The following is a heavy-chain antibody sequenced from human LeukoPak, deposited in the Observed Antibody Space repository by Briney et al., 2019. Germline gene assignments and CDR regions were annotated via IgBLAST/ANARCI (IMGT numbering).Heavy chain of an antibody. Sequence: GSSVKVSCKASGGTFSSYAISWVRQAPGQGVEWMGRIIPILGIANYAQKFQGRVTITADKSTSTAYMELSSLRSEDTAVYYCARDSPYYYDSSGYSGAFDIWGQGTMVTVSS. CDR2: IIPILGIA. J-gene: IGHJ3*02. V-gene: IGHV1-69*04. CDR1: GGTFSSYA. D-gene: IGHD3-22*01. CDR3: ARDSPYYYDSSGYSGAFDI.